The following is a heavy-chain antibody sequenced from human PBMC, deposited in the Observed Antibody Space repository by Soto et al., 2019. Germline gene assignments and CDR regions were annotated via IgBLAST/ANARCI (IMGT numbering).Heavy chain of an antibody. J-gene: IGHJ6*01. D-gene: IGHD3-9*01. CDR3: AAHTSFNYDILTGPPYYYGMDV. V-gene: IGHV3-23*01. CDR2: ISGSGGST. Sequence: GGSLRLSCAASGFTFSSYAMSWGRQAPGKGLEWVSAISGSGGSTYYADSVKGRFTISRDNSKNTLYLQMNSLRAEDTAVYYCAAHTSFNYDILTGPPYYYGMDVWGQVTTVTVSS. CDR1: GFTFSSYA.